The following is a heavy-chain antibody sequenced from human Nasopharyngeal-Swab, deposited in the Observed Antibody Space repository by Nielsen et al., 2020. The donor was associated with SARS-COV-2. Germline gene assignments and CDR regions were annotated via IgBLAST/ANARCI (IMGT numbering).Heavy chain of an antibody. CDR2: IKQDGSEE. D-gene: IGHD6-19*01. J-gene: IGHJ4*02. V-gene: IGHV3-7*03. CDR3: AGGTGWLITH. Sequence: WIRQPPGKGLEWVAIIKQDGSEEKYVDSVRGRFTISRDNAKSSLYLQMSSLRGEDTATYYCAGGTGWLITHWGQGTLVTVSS.